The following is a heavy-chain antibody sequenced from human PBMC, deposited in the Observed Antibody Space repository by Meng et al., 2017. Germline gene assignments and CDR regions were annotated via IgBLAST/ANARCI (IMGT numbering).Heavy chain of an antibody. D-gene: IGHD5-12*01. CDR2: IETKPNNYAT. J-gene: IGHJ3*02. Sequence: GGSLRLSCAVSGVTFSGSDIHWVRQASGKGLEWVGRIETKPNNYATSYAGSLRGRFTIARDDSENMAYLKMNILETEDTAIYYCTINTRGHIWGQGSMVTVSS. V-gene: IGHV3-73*01. CDR3: TINTRGHI. CDR1: GVTFSGSD.